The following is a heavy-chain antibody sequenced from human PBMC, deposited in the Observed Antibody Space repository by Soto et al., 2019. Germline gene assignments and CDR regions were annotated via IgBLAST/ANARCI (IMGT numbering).Heavy chain of an antibody. J-gene: IGHJ5*02. V-gene: IGHV4-34*01. CDR3: ARGEQYVILNGYREKNWFDP. Sequence: QVQLQQWGAGRLKPSETLSLTCAVYGGSFSGYYWSWIRQPPGKGLEWIGEINHSGSTNYNPSFQSRATLSVNESKTRLSLKLSSVTAADTAVYYCARGEQYVILNGYREKNWFDPWGQGTLVTVSS. CDR2: INHSGST. D-gene: IGHD3-9*01. CDR1: GGSFSGYY.